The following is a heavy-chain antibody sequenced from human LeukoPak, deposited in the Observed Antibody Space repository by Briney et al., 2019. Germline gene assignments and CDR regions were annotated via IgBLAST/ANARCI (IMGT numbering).Heavy chain of an antibody. CDR3: AREVSPQKLRYSGGGWFDP. CDR2: IIPIFGTA. D-gene: IGHD3-9*01. J-gene: IGHJ5*02. V-gene: IGHV1-69*13. CDR1: GGTFSSYA. Sequence: ASVKVSFKASGGTFSSYAISWVRQAPGQGLEWMGGIIPIFGTANYAQKFQGRGTITADESTSTAYMELSSLRSEDTAVYYCAREVSPQKLRYSGGGWFDPWGQGTLVTVSS.